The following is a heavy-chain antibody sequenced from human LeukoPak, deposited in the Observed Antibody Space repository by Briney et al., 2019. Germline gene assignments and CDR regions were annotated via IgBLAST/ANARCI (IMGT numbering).Heavy chain of an antibody. Sequence: SETLSLTCTVSGGSVSSGSYYWSWIREPPGKGLEWIGYIYYSGSTNYNPSLKSRVTISVDTSKNQFSLKLSSVTAADTAVYYCAGVMRTAKKVLDYWGQGTLVTVSS. D-gene: IGHD3-3*01. CDR1: GGSVSSGSYY. CDR2: IYYSGST. V-gene: IGHV4-61*01. J-gene: IGHJ4*02. CDR3: AGVMRTAKKVLDY.